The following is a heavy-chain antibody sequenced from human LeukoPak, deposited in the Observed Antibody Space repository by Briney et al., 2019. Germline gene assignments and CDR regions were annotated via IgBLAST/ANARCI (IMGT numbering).Heavy chain of an antibody. D-gene: IGHD6-25*01. Sequence: PSETLSLTCVVSGYSISGGYYWGWIRQPPGKGLEWIGSIYYSGNTYYNPSLKSRLTMSVDTSKNQFSLKLASVTSAGAAVYYCARDSGYWQWFDPWGQGTLVTVSS. CDR2: IYYSGNT. CDR3: ARDSGYWQWFDP. V-gene: IGHV4-38-2*02. CDR1: GYSISGGYY. J-gene: IGHJ5*02.